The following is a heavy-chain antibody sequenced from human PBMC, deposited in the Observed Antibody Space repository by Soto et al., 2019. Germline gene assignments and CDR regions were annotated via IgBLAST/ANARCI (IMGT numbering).Heavy chain of an antibody. CDR1: GYTLTELS. D-gene: IGHD3-22*01. J-gene: IGHJ4*02. V-gene: IGHV1-24*01. CDR2: FDPEDGET. CDR3: ATPPDNYYDSSGYYY. Sequence: ASVKVSCKASGYTLTELSMHWVRQAPGKGLGWMGGFDPEDGETIYAQKFQGRVTMTEDTSTDTAYMELSSLRSEDTAVYYCATPPDNYYDSSGYYYWGQGTLVTVSS.